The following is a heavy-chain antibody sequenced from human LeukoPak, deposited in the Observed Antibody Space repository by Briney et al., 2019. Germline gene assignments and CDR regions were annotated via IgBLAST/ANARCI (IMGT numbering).Heavy chain of an antibody. CDR1: GFTFSSYA. CDR2: IRYDGSNK. CDR3: ARSLWFGELAIDY. Sequence: PGGSLRLSCVASGFTFSSYAMHWVRQAPGKGLEWVSFIRYDGSNKNYADSVKGRFTISRDNAKNSLYLQMNSLRAEDTAVYYCARSLWFGELAIDYWGQGTLVTVSS. V-gene: IGHV3-30*02. J-gene: IGHJ4*02. D-gene: IGHD3-10*01.